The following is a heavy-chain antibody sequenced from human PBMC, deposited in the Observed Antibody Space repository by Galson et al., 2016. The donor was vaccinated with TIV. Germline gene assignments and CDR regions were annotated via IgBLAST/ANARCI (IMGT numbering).Heavy chain of an antibody. J-gene: IGHJ3*01. CDR2: IAYDGSYK. Sequence: SLRLSCAASGFIFSISDMHWVRQAPGKGLEWVAVIAYDGSYKHYAGSVKGRFIVSRDDSKTTLDLQMNSLGAEDTALYYCAKEENSGYYPNDAFDFWGQGTMVTVS. V-gene: IGHV3-30*18. CDR1: GFIFSISD. D-gene: IGHD3-3*01. CDR3: AKEENSGYYPNDAFDF.